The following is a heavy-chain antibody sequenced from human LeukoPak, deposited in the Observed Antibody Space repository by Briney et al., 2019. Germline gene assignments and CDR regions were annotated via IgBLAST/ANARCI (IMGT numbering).Heavy chain of an antibody. Sequence: GGSLRLSCAASGFTSISYSMNSVRQAPGKGREWVSYISSSSSTIYYADSVKGRFTIYRDNAKNSLYLQMNSLRAEDTAVYYCARDSTGYYGSGSYFLSGWGQGTLVTVSS. CDR3: ARDSTGYYGSGSYFLSG. D-gene: IGHD3-10*01. V-gene: IGHV3-48*01. CDR2: ISSSSSTI. CDR1: GFTSISYS. J-gene: IGHJ4*02.